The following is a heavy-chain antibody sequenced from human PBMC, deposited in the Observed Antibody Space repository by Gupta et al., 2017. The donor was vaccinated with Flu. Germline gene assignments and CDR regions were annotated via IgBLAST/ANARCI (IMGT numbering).Heavy chain of an antibody. CDR1: GLPFRHYD. J-gene: IGHJ4*02. D-gene: IGHD3/OR15-3a*01. CDR3: ARAADFWTGYSFDY. V-gene: IGHV3-48*03. Sequence: EVRLVESGGGSVRPGESLGLSWAASGLPFRHYDMNWVRQAPGKGPEWVSYITSGGATMYYPDSVKGRFSISRDNDKDSLYLQMNNLRAEDTAVYYCARAADFWTGYSFDYWGQGTLVTVSS. CDR2: ITSGGATM.